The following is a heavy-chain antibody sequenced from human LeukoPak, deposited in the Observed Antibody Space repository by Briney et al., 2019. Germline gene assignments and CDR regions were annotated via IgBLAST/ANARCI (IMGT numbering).Heavy chain of an antibody. D-gene: IGHD3-22*01. CDR3: ARPNPPDSSGYLYYYYYYYMDV. V-gene: IGHV4-39*01. J-gene: IGHJ6*03. Sequence: SETLSLTCIVSNGSISSNTYYWGWIRQPPGQGLEWIGTIYYTGSTYNNPSLKSRVTISGDTSKNQFSLKLSSVTAADTAVYYCARPNPPDSSGYLYYYYYYYMDVWGKGTTVTVSS. CDR2: IYYTGST. CDR1: NGSISSNTYY.